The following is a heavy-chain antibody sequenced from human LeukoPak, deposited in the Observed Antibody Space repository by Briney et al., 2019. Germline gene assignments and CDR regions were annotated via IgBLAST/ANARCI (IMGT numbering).Heavy chain of an antibody. D-gene: IGHD3-10*01. Sequence: GASVKVSCKASGGTFSSYAISWVRQAPGQGLEWMGGIIPIFGTANYAQKVQCRVTSTTDESTSTAYMELSSLRSEDTAVYYCARDCQDYGSGSKWFDPWGQGTLVTVSS. CDR2: IIPIFGTA. V-gene: IGHV1-69*05. CDR3: ARDCQDYGSGSKWFDP. J-gene: IGHJ5*02. CDR1: GGTFSSYA.